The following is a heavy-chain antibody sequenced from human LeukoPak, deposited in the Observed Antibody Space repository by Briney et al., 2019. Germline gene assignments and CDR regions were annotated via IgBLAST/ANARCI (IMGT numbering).Heavy chain of an antibody. J-gene: IGHJ5*02. D-gene: IGHD6-19*01. V-gene: IGHV1-18*01. CDR2: ISTYNGVT. CDR3: GRDSSGWYQDYFDP. Sequence: ALVKISCKASGYIFTDYGITWVRRAPGQGLEWMGWISTYNGVTNYAQKFQGRVTMTTDTSTSTAYMELQSLGSDDTALYYCGRDSSGWYQDYFDPWGQGTLVIVSS. CDR1: GYIFTDYG.